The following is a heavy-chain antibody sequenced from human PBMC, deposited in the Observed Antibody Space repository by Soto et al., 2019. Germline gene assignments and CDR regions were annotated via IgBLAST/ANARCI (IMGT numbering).Heavy chain of an antibody. CDR1: GYSFTSYW. J-gene: IGHJ3*02. Sequence: GESLKISCKGSGYSFTSYWIGWVRQMPGKGLEWMGIIYPGDSDTRYSPSFQGQVTISGDKSISTAYLQGSSLKASDTAMYYCACIVWFPPGAFDIWGQGTMVTVSS. CDR3: ACIVWFPPGAFDI. D-gene: IGHD3-10*01. CDR2: IYPGDSDT. V-gene: IGHV5-51*01.